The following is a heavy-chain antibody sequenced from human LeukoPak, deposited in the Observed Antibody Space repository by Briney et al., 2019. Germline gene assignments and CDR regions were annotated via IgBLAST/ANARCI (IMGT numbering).Heavy chain of an antibody. D-gene: IGHD2-8*01. J-gene: IGHJ4*02. Sequence: ASVKVSCKASGYTFTSYGISWVRQAPGQGLEWMVWISAYNGNTNYAQKLQGRVTMTTDTSTSTAYMELRSLRSDDTAVYYCARDPGCTNGVCLEGDFDYWGQGTLVTVSS. V-gene: IGHV1-18*01. CDR2: ISAYNGNT. CDR1: GYTFTSYG. CDR3: ARDPGCTNGVCLEGDFDY.